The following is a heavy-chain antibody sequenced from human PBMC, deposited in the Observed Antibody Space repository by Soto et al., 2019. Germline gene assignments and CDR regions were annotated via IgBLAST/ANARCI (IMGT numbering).Heavy chain of an antibody. D-gene: IGHD6-6*01. CDR1: GGSISSGAYY. CDR2: IYYSGST. Sequence: SETLSLTCTVSGGSISSGAYYWSWIRQHPGKGLEWIGYIYYSGSTNYNPSLKSRVTISVDTSKNQFSLKLSSVTAADTAVYYCARHRIAARFRDKKESYYFDYWCQGTLVTVSS. CDR3: ARHRIAARFRDKKESYYFDY. J-gene: IGHJ4*02. V-gene: IGHV4-61*08.